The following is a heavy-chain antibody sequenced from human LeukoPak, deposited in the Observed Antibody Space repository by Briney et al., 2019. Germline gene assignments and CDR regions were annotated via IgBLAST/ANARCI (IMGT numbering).Heavy chain of an antibody. J-gene: IGHJ4*02. Sequence: GGSLILSCAASGFTFSSYAMSWVRQAPGKGLEWVSAFSGTGVSTYYADSVKGRFTISRDNSKNTLYLQMSSLRAEDTAVHYCAKDRLITSGWDPFDYWGQGTLVTVSS. CDR1: GFTFSSYA. V-gene: IGHV3-23*01. CDR2: FSGTGVST. CDR3: AKDRLITSGWDPFDY. D-gene: IGHD6-19*01.